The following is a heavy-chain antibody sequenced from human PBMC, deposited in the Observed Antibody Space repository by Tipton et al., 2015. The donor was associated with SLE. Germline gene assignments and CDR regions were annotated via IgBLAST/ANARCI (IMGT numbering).Heavy chain of an antibody. J-gene: IGHJ6*02. V-gene: IGHV4-38-2*02. CDR1: GYSISSGYY. Sequence: TLSLTCTVSGYSISSGYYWGWIRQPPGKGLEWIGSFPHSGSTYYNASLKSRVTISVDTSKNQFSLKLSSVTAADTAVYYCARDPPSAYYYGMDVWGQGTTVTVSS. CDR2: FPHSGST. CDR3: ARDPPSAYYYGMDV.